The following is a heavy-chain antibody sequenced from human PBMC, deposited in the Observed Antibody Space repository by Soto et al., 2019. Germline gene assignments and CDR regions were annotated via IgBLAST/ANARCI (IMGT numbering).Heavy chain of an antibody. CDR2: IDWDGTT. Sequence: SGPTLVNPTQTLTLTCTFSGFSLESSGMRVSWIRQPPGKALEWLARIDWDGTTFYSTSLKTRLTIAKHTSKNQVVLTMTNVDPADSATYFWARTMLLGRGPCFDYLGQGNLVTVSS. J-gene: IGHJ4*02. CDR3: ARTMLLGRGPCFDY. D-gene: IGHD2-15*01. CDR1: GFSLESSGMR. V-gene: IGHV2-70*04.